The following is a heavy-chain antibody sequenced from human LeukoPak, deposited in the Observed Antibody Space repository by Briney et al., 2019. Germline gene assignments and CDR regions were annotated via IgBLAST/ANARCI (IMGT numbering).Heavy chain of an antibody. D-gene: IGHD5-18*01. V-gene: IGHV3-23*01. Sequence: GGSLRLSCASSGFIFSDYAVSWVRQAPGKGLEWVSGISDSGRATYYADSVKGRYTISRDNSKNTVSPQMNSLTAEDTAVYFCARHDSFIPYWGQGTPVTVSP. J-gene: IGHJ4*02. CDR3: ARHDSFIPY. CDR2: ISDSGRAT. CDR1: GFIFSDYA.